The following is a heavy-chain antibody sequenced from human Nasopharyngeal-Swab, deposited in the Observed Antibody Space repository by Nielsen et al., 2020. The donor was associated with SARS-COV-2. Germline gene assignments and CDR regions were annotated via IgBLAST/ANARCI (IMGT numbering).Heavy chain of an antibody. V-gene: IGHV3-21*01. CDR1: GFTFCSYS. CDR3: ARVRQQLQHGMDV. D-gene: IGHD6-13*01. Sequence: GEALKISCAASGFTFCSYSMNWVRQAPGKGLEWVSSISSSSSYIYYADSVKGRFTISRDNAKNSLYLQMNSLRAEDTAVYYCARVRQQLQHGMDVWGQGTTVTVSS. J-gene: IGHJ6*02. CDR2: ISSSSSYI.